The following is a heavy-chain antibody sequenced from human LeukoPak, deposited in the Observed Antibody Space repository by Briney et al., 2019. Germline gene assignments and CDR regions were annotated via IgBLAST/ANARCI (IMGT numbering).Heavy chain of an antibody. Sequence: GKSLRLSCAASGFTFSGYPIHWVRQAPGKGLEWVAVISYDGSNKYYADSVKGRFTISRDNSKNTLYLQMNSLRAEDTAVYYCAKSRLVGATNFDYWGQGTLVTVSS. J-gene: IGHJ4*02. D-gene: IGHD1-26*01. CDR2: ISYDGSNK. CDR1: GFTFSGYP. V-gene: IGHV3-30-3*02. CDR3: AKSRLVGATNFDY.